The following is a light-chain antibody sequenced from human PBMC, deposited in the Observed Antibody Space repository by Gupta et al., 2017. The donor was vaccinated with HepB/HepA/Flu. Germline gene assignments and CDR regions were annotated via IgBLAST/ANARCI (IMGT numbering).Light chain of an antibody. V-gene: IGKV1-16*01. Sequence: DIQMTQSPSSLSASVGDRVTITCRASQGIGNYLAWFQQKPGAAPKSLIYAASSVKSGVPSMFSGSVSETDFTLTISNLQPEDFATYFCQQDHSSPITFGQGTRLEIK. CDR3: QQDHSSPIT. J-gene: IGKJ5*01. CDR1: QGIGNY. CDR2: AAS.